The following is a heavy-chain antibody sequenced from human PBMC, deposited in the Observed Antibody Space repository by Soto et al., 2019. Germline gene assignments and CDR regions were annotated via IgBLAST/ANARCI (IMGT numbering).Heavy chain of an antibody. CDR1: GGSISSGDYY. CDR3: ARRYCSSTSCYDGLLGGWFDP. Sequence: LCGGSISSGDYYWSWIRQPPGKGLEWIGYIYYSGSTYYNPSLKSRVTISVDTSKNQFSLKLSSVTAADTAVYYCARRYCSSTSCYDGLLGGWFDPWGQGTLVTVSS. D-gene: IGHD2-2*01. J-gene: IGHJ5*02. V-gene: IGHV4-30-4*01. CDR2: IYYSGST.